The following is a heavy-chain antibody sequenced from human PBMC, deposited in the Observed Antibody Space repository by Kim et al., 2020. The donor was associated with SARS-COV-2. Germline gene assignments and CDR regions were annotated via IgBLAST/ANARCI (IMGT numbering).Heavy chain of an antibody. CDR1: GYTFTSYY. D-gene: IGHD3-10*01. CDR2: INPSGGST. V-gene: IGHV1-46*01. J-gene: IGHJ6*02. Sequence: ASVKVSCKASGYTFTSYYMHWVRQAPGQGLEWMGIINPSGGSTSYAQKFQGRVTMTRDTSTSTVYMELSSLRSEDTAVYYCARRGNMWFGELLSYYYYGMDVWGQGTTVTVSS. CDR3: ARRGNMWFGELLSYYYYGMDV.